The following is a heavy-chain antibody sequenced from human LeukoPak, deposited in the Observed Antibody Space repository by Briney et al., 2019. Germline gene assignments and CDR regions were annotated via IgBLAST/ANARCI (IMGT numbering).Heavy chain of an antibody. CDR3: ARHGVDTAMVSYFDY. CDR1: GGSISSCY. D-gene: IGHD5-18*01. J-gene: IGHJ4*02. Sequence: PSETLSLTCTVSGGSISSCYWSWIRQPPGKGLEWIGYIYYSGSTNYNPSLKSRVTISVDTSKNQFSLKLSSVTAADTAVYYCARHGVDTAMVSYFDYWGQGTLVTVSS. V-gene: IGHV4-59*08. CDR2: IYYSGST.